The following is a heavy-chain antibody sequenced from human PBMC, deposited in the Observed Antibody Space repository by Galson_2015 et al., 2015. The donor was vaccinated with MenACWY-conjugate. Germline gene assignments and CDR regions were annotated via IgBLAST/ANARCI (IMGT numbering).Heavy chain of an antibody. D-gene: IGHD3-16*01. Sequence: SLRLSCAASGFTFTTYTINWVRQAPGKGLEWVSYISSSYSTIYYADSVKGRFTISRDNAKNSLYLQMNSLRAEDTAVYYCARDRSYGAFDFWGQGTMVTVSS. CDR3: ARDRSYGAFDF. V-gene: IGHV3-48*01. CDR2: ISSSYSTI. CDR1: GFTFTTYT. J-gene: IGHJ3*01.